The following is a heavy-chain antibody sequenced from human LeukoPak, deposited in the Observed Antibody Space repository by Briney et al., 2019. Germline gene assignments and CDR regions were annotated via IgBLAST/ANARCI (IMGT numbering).Heavy chain of an antibody. D-gene: IGHD3-3*01. CDR3: ARVLLGGYYNYWNRLGYYFDY. V-gene: IGHV4-34*01. J-gene: IGHJ4*02. CDR1: GGSFSGYY. CDR2: INHSGST. Sequence: PSETLSLTCAVYGGSFSGYYWSWIRQPPGKGRGWIGEINHSGSTNYNPSLKSRVTISVDTSKNQFSLKLSSVTAADTAVYYCARVLLGGYYNYWNRLGYYFDYWGQGTLVTVSS.